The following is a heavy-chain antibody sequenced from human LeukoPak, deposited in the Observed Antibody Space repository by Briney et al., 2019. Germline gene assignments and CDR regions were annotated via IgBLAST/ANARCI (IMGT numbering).Heavy chain of an antibody. CDR3: ARPKRYCSGGSCYSGEAFDY. D-gene: IGHD2-15*01. V-gene: IGHV3-30-3*01. CDR2: ISYDGSNK. J-gene: IGHJ4*02. CDR1: GFTVSSNY. Sequence: PGGSLRLSCAASGFTVSSNYMSWVRQAPGKGLEWVAVISYDGSNKYYADSVKGRFTISRDNSKNTLYLQMNSLRAEDTAVYYCARPKRYCSGGSCYSGEAFDYWGQGTLVTVSS.